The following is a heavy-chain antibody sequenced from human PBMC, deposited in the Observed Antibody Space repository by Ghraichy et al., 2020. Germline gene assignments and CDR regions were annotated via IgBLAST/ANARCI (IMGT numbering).Heavy chain of an antibody. CDR1: GYTFIGYY. V-gene: IGHV1-2*02. Sequence: ASVKVSCKASGYTFIGYYIHWVRQAPGQGIEWMGWINPNSGGTNYARKFQGRVIMTRDTSISTAYVELSRLRSDDTAVYYCARDSGYCVNGVCYRGLDIWGQGTTVTVSS. D-gene: IGHD2-8*01. CDR2: INPNSGGT. CDR3: ARDSGYCVNGVCYRGLDI. J-gene: IGHJ6*02.